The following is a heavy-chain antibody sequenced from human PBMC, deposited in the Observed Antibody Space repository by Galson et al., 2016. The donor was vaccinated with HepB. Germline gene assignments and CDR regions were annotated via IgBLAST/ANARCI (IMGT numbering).Heavy chain of an antibody. D-gene: IGHD3-10*01. CDR3: ARDILWFGELTRVYYFDY. CDR1: GFPFSNFW. CDR2: INSDGSRT. Sequence: SLRLSCAASGFPFSNFWMHWVRQAPGKGLVWVSRINSDGSRTDYADSVKGRFTVSRDNTKNTVYLQMNSLRAEDTAVYYCARDILWFGELTRVYYFDYWGQGTLVTVSS. V-gene: IGHV3-74*01. J-gene: IGHJ4*02.